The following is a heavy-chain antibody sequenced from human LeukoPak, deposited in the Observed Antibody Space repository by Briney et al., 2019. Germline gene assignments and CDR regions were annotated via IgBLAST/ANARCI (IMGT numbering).Heavy chain of an antibody. V-gene: IGHV4-59*01. CDR3: ARGRSNYYGMDV. J-gene: IGHJ6*02. Sequence: PSETLSLTCTVSGVSISTYYWNWIRQPPGKGLEWIGYIYHSGSTNYNPSLQSRVTMSVDTSKNLFSLKVSSVTAADTAVYYCARGRSNYYGMDVWGQGTTVTVSS. D-gene: IGHD1-26*01. CDR1: GVSISTYY. CDR2: IYHSGST.